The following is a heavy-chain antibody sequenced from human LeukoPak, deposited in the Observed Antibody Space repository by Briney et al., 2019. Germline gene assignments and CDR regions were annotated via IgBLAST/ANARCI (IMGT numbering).Heavy chain of an antibody. D-gene: IGHD3-9*01. Sequence: PGGSLRLSCAASAFTFSNYAMHWVRQAPGKGLEWVAFISYDESHKYYADSVKGRFTIARDNSKKTLYLEMNSLRAGDTAVYYCARDQGNRLYDVFTGYPIGAYYFDYWGQGTLVTVSS. CDR2: ISYDESHK. CDR1: AFTFSNYA. V-gene: IGHV3-30-3*01. J-gene: IGHJ4*02. CDR3: ARDQGNRLYDVFTGYPIGAYYFDY.